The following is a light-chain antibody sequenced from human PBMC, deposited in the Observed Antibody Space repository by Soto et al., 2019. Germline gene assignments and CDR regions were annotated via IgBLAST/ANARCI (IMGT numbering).Light chain of an antibody. J-gene: IGKJ4*01. V-gene: IGKV3-20*01. Sequence: EIVLTQSPATLSLSPGERATLSCRASQSVFGTYLAWYQQKPGQAPRLLIYGASRRATGVPDRFSGSGSGTDFTLTISRLEPEDCAVYSCQQYGSSPLTFGGGTKVDIK. CDR1: QSVFGTY. CDR2: GAS. CDR3: QQYGSSPLT.